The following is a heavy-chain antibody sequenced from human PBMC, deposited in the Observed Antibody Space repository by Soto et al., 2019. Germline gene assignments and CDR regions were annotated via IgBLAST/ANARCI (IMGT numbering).Heavy chain of an antibody. V-gene: IGHV1-69*06. CDR1: GGTFSSYA. D-gene: IGHD6-13*01. CDR2: IIPIFGTA. J-gene: IGHJ4*02. Sequence: SVKVSCKASGGTFSSYAISWVRQAPGQGLEWMGGIIPIFGTANYAQKFQGRVTITADKSTSTAYMELSSLRSEDTAVYYCASPYSSSWYVRFDYWGQGTLVTVSA. CDR3: ASPYSSSWYVRFDY.